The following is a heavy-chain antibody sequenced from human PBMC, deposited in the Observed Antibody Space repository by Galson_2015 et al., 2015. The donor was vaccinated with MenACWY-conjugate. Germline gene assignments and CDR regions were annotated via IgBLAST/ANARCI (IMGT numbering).Heavy chain of an antibody. D-gene: IGHD2-2*02. CDR2: IYYSGST. CDR1: GGSISSSSHY. CDR3: ARPGYCSSTSCYTHYYYGMDV. V-gene: IGHV4-39*07. Sequence: SETLSLTCTVSGGSISSSSHYWGWIRQPPGKGLEWIGSIYYSGSTYYNPSLKSRVTISVDTSKNQFSLKLSSVTAADTAVYYCARPGYCSSTSCYTHYYYGMDVWGQGTTVTVSS. J-gene: IGHJ6*02.